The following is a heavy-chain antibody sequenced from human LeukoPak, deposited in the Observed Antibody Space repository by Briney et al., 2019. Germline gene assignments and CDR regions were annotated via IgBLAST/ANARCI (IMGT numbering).Heavy chain of an antibody. CDR3: ARGGGMRYYYGSGSPYKT. J-gene: IGHJ5*02. CDR2: INHSGST. Sequence: SETLSLTCAVYGGSFSGYYWSWIRQPPGKGLEWIGEINHSGSTNYNPSLKSRVTISVDPSKNQFSLKLSSVTAADTAVYYCARGGGMRYYYGSGSPYKTWGQGTLVTVSS. D-gene: IGHD3-10*01. V-gene: IGHV4-34*01. CDR1: GGSFSGYY.